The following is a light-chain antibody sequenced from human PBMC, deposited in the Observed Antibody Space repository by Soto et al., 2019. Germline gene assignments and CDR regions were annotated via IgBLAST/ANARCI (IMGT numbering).Light chain of an antibody. CDR1: QSISSN. Sequence: EIVMTQSPAILSVSPGDRATLSCRANQSISSNLAWYQQKPGQAPRLLIYGATTRATGIPARFSGSGSGTDFTLTINSLQSEDFAVYYCQQFNSWPQTFGQGTKVDIK. CDR3: QQFNSWPQT. J-gene: IGKJ1*01. CDR2: GAT. V-gene: IGKV3D-15*01.